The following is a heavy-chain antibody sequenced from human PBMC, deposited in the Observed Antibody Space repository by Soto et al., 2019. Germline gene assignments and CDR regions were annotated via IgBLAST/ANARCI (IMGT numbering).Heavy chain of an antibody. Sequence: ASETLSLSCTFSGGSISSGGYYWSWIRQHPGKGLEWIGYIYYSGSTYYNPSLKSRVTISVDTSKNQFSLKLSSVTAADTAVYYCARDLSDYHPYNYSGWFDPWGQGTLVT. V-gene: IGHV4-31*03. D-gene: IGHD1-26*01. J-gene: IGHJ5*02. CDR3: ARDLSDYHPYNYSGWFDP. CDR1: GGSISSGGYY. CDR2: IYYSGST.